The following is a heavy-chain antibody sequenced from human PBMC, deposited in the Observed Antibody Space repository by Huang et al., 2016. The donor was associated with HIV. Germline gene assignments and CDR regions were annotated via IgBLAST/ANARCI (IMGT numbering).Heavy chain of an antibody. D-gene: IGHD3-22*01. CDR3: ARMFKYDSGGYWGNDAFDI. CDR1: GGSFSGHY. J-gene: IGHJ3*02. Sequence: QVQLQQWGAELLKPSETLSLTCAVSGGSFSGHYWTWIRQPPGRGVGWIGEISASGSTTYNPALKSRVTSSGDTSQSQFSLKWNSVTAADTAIYYCARMFKYDSGGYWGNDAFDIWGQGTMVTVSS. V-gene: IGHV4-34*02. CDR2: ISASGST.